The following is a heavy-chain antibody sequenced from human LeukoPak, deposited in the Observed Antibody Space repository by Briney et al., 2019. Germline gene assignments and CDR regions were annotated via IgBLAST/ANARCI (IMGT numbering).Heavy chain of an antibody. J-gene: IGHJ4*02. CDR1: GFTFSSYG. V-gene: IGHV3-30*18. CDR2: ISYDGSNK. D-gene: IGHD2/OR15-2a*01. CDR3: AKETPTYREFDN. Sequence: PGGSLRLSCAASGFTFSSYGMHWVRQAPGKGLEWVAVISYDGSNKYYADSVKGRFTISRDNSKNTLYLQMNSLRAEDTAVYYCAKETPTYREFDNWGQGTLVTVSS.